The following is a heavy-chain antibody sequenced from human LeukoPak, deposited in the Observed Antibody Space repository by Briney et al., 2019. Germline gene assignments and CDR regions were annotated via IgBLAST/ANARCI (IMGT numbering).Heavy chain of an antibody. J-gene: IGHJ4*02. CDR3: ARRRDYGDQ. CDR2: IIPIPGIA. Sequence: GASVKVSCKASGDTFSSYAISWVRQAPGQGLEWMGRIIPIPGIANYAQKFQGRVTITADKSTSTAYMELSSLRSEDTAVYYCARRRDYGDQWGQGTLVTVSS. V-gene: IGHV1-69*04. D-gene: IGHD4-17*01. CDR1: GDTFSSYA.